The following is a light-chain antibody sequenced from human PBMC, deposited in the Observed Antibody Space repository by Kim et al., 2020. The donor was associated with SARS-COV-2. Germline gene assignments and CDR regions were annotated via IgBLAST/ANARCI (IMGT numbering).Light chain of an antibody. CDR2: GAS. CDR1: PSVSGSY. Sequence: PGERATLSCRASPSVSGSYLAWYQHKPGQAPRLLIYGASSRATGIPDRFSGSGSGTDFTLTISRLEPEDFAVYYCQQYGGSPLYTFGQGTKLEI. V-gene: IGKV3-20*01. CDR3: QQYGGSPLYT. J-gene: IGKJ2*01.